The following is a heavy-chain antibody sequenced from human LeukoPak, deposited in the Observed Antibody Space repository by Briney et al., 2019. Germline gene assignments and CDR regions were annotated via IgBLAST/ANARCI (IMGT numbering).Heavy chain of an antibody. CDR2: IRYDGSNK. J-gene: IGHJ4*02. CDR3: AKQATRELLY. CDR1: GFTFSSYG. Sequence: GGSLRLSCAASGFTFSSYGMHWIRQAPGKGLEWVAFIRYDGSNKYYADSVKGRFTISRDNSTNTLYLQMNSLRAEHPAMYYCAKQATRELLYWGQGTLVTVSS. V-gene: IGHV3-30*02. D-gene: IGHD1-26*01.